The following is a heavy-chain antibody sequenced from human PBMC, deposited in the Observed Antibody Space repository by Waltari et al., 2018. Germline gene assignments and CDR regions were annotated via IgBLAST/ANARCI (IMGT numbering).Heavy chain of an antibody. J-gene: IGHJ3*02. D-gene: IGHD1-26*01. CDR1: GFTFRTYV. Sequence: EVQLVESGGGLVQPGGSLGLSCTASGFTFRTYVMSWVRQAPGKGLEWVANIRQDGSEKSYVDSVKSRFTISRDNAKDSLYLQMNSLRAEDTAVYYCARRETLDIWGQGTMVTVSS. V-gene: IGHV3-7*01. CDR2: IRQDGSEK. CDR3: ARRETLDI.